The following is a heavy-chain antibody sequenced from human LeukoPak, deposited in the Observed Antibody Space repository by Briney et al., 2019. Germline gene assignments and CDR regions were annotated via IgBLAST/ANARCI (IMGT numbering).Heavy chain of an antibody. J-gene: IGHJ4*02. D-gene: IGHD6-19*01. V-gene: IGHV3-66*01. CDR3: ARGSDGWFAFDY. CDR2: IYTTGGK. Sequence: PGESLRLSCLVSGFSFSSFGMHWVRQTPGKGLEWVSIIYTTGGKYYADSVKGRFTISRDNSKHTLYLQMNSLRAEDTAVYYCARGSDGWFAFDYWGQGILVTVSS. CDR1: GFSFSSFG.